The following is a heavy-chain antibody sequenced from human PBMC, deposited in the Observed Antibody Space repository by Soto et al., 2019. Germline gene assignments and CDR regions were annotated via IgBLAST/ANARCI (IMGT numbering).Heavy chain of an antibody. CDR3: ASKGITIFGVVITQAYYYYYYGMDV. J-gene: IGHJ6*02. V-gene: IGHV1-69*13. Sequence: VASVKVSCKASGGTFSSYAISWVRQAPGQGLEWMGGIIPIFGTANYAQKFQGRVTITADESTSTAYMELSSLRSEDTAVYYCASKGITIFGVVITQAYYYYYYGMDVWGQGTTVTVSS. CDR2: IIPIFGTA. D-gene: IGHD3-3*01. CDR1: GGTFSSYA.